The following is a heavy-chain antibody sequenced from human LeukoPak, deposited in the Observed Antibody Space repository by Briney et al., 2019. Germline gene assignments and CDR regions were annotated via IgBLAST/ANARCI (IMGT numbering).Heavy chain of an antibody. CDR2: IYHSGST. CDR3: ARGRGDRPIVATIAYFDL. J-gene: IGHJ2*01. CDR1: GGSISSSNW. V-gene: IGHV4-4*02. Sequence: SGTLSLTCAVSGGSISSSNWWSWVRQPPGKGLEWIGEIYHSGSTNYNPSLKSRVTISVDKSKNQFSLKLSSVTAADTAVYYCARGRGDRPIVATIAYFDLWGRGTLVTVSS. D-gene: IGHD5-12*01.